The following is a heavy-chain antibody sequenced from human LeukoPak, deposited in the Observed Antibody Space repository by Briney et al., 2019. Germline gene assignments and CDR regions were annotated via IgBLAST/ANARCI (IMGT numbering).Heavy chain of an antibody. Sequence: GGSLRLSCAASGFTFSSYAMSWVRQAPGKGLEWVSAISGSGGSTYYADSVKGRFTISRDNSKNTLYLQMNSLRAEDTAVYYCAKIGYCSGGSCYSHRGLDYWGQGTLVTVSS. J-gene: IGHJ4*02. D-gene: IGHD2-15*01. CDR1: GFTFSSYA. CDR3: AKIGYCSGGSCYSHRGLDY. V-gene: IGHV3-23*01. CDR2: ISGSGGST.